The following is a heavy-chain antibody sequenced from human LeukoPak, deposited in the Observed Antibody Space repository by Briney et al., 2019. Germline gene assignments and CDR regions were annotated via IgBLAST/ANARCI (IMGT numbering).Heavy chain of an antibody. J-gene: IGHJ4*02. Sequence: GESLKISCQASGYSFFRYWIGWVRQMPGKGLEWMGIIYPGDSDTRYNPSFQGQVTISADRSVSTAYLQWSSLKASDTAMYYCARQNYYDSSCGYWGQGTLVTVSS. D-gene: IGHD3-22*01. CDR2: IYPGDSDT. CDR3: ARQNYYDSSCGY. V-gene: IGHV5-51*01. CDR1: GYSFFRYW.